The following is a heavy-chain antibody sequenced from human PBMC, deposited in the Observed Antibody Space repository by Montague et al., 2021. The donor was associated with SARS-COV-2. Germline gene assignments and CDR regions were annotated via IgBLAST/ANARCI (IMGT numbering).Heavy chain of an antibody. Sequence: SETLSLTCGVSGGSLSGYHWSWIRQPPGKGLEWIGEIGPSGSTNYNPSLKSRVIISLDTSKNQFSLKLSSVTAADTAVYYCARGLIDITMMVVVFTGASLYFDYWGPGILVTVSS. D-gene: IGHD3-22*01. CDR1: GGSLSGYH. CDR3: ARGLIDITMMVVVFTGASLYFDY. J-gene: IGHJ4*02. CDR2: IGPSGST. V-gene: IGHV4-34*01.